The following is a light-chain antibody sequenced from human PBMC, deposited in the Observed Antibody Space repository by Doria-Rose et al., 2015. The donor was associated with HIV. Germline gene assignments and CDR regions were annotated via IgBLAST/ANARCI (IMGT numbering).Light chain of an antibody. CDR2: DGS. V-gene: IGKV3-20*01. CDR1: QSFSSTY. CDR3: HQYGTSWT. Sequence: DIVMTQTPGTLSLSPGERATLSCRASQSFSSTYLAWNQPKPGQAPSLLIYDGSTRATGIPDRFSASGSGTDFTLTINRLEPEDFALYYCHQYGTSWTFGQGTKVEI. J-gene: IGKJ1*01.